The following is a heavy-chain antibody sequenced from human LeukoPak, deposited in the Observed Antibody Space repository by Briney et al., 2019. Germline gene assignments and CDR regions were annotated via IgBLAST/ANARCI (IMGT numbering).Heavy chain of an antibody. J-gene: IGHJ4*02. V-gene: IGHV3-21*01. D-gene: IGHD3-3*01. CDR2: ISSSSSYI. CDR3: ARDKAYDLGYFDY. CDR1: GFTFSSYE. Sequence: GGSLRLSCAASGFTFSSYEMNWVRQAPGKGLEWVSSISSSSSYIYYADSVKGRFTISRDNAKNSLYLQMNSLRAEDTAVYYCARDKAYDLGYFDYWGQGTLVTVSS.